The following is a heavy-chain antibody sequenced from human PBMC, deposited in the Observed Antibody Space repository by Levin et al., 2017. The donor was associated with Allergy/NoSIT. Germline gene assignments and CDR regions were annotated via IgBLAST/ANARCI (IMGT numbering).Heavy chain of an antibody. Sequence: ASVKVSCKASGYTFTSYDINWVRQATGQGLEWMGWMNPNSGNTGYAQKFQGRVTMTRNTSISTAYMELSSLRSEDTAVYYCARGRTSWGSYRLNYWGQGTLVTVSS. CDR1: GYTFTSYD. J-gene: IGHJ4*02. CDR3: ARGRTSWGSYRLNY. CDR2: MNPNSGNT. V-gene: IGHV1-8*01. D-gene: IGHD3-16*02.